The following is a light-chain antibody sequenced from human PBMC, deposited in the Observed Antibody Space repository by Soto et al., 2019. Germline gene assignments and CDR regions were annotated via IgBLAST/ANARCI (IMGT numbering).Light chain of an antibody. J-gene: IGKJ4*01. CDR3: QQANRFPPT. Sequence: DIQMTQSPSSVSASIGDRVTITCRASQGINNWLAWYQQTPGKAPNLLIYATSTLQSGVPSRFSGSGSGTELTLTISSPQPEDFATYYCQQANRFPPTVGGGTKVEIK. V-gene: IGKV1-12*01. CDR2: ATS. CDR1: QGINNW.